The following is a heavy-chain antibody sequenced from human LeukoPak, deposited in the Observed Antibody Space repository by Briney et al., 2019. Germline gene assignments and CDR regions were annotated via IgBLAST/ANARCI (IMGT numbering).Heavy chain of an antibody. Sequence: QPGGSLRLSCAASGFTFSSYAMPWVRQAPGKGLEYVSAISSNGGSTYYANSVKGRFTISRDNSKNTLYLQMGSLRAEDMAVYYCARGGRYFDWLRLDAFDIWGQGTMVTVSS. V-gene: IGHV3-64*01. CDR2: ISSNGGST. CDR3: ARGGRYFDWLRLDAFDI. J-gene: IGHJ3*02. CDR1: GFTFSSYA. D-gene: IGHD3-9*01.